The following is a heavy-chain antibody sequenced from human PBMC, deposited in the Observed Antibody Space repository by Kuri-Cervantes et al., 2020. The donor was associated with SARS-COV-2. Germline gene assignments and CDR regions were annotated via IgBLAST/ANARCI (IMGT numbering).Heavy chain of an antibody. CDR1: GGSVTSNTYF. CDR3: ARVYNWNYFYLDY. Sequence: SEILSLTCTVSGGSVTSNTYFWSWIRQPPGNGLEWIGYSSYSGSTNFNPSLKSRVTISVDTSRKQFSLKLSSVTAADTAVYYCARVYNWNYFYLDYWGRGTLVTVSS. D-gene: IGHD1-7*01. CDR2: SSYSGST. V-gene: IGHV4-61*01. J-gene: IGHJ4*02.